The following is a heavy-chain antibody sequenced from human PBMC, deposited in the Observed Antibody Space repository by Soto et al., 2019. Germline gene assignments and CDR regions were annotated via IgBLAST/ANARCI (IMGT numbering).Heavy chain of an antibody. CDR2: SNPNTGST. Sequence: QAQLVQSGAEVKKPGASVKVSCKASGYTFTKYYIHWVRQAPGQGLEWMGWSNPNTGSTNYAQKFQGRVAMTRDTSISTAYMDLSRLGSEDTAVYYCARQLSYCGGDCYTAPLDYWGQGTLVTVSS. D-gene: IGHD2-21*02. J-gene: IGHJ4*02. CDR1: GYTFTKYY. CDR3: ARQLSYCGGDCYTAPLDY. V-gene: IGHV1-2*02.